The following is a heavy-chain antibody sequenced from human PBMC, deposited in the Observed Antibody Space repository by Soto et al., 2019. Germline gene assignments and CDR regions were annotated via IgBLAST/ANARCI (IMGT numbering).Heavy chain of an antibody. V-gene: IGHV4-34*01. CDR1: GGSFSGYY. J-gene: IGHJ5*02. D-gene: IGHD2-2*01. CDR2: INHSGST. Sequence: SETLSLTCAVYGGSFSGYYWSWIRQPPGKGLEWIGEINHSGSTNYNPSLKSRVTISVDTSKNQFSLKLSSVTAADTAVYYCARNGPRLVVVPAAMVFDPWGQGTLVTVAS. CDR3: ARNGPRLVVVPAAMVFDP.